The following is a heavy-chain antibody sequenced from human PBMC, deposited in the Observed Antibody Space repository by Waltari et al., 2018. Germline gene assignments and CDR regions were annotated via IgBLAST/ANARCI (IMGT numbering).Heavy chain of an antibody. Sequence: VQLVESGGGSVQPGGSLRLSCAASGFIFVHYWIPWVRQAPGKGLEWIGSIHNVGSTYYNPSLRSRLTLSMDTSKNQFSLKLTSVTAADTAIYYCARTLPYNSGWHGRCFADWGQGTLVTVSS. CDR3: ARTLPYNSGWHGRCFAD. D-gene: IGHD6-19*01. V-gene: IGHV4-38-2*01. CDR1: GFIFVHYW. CDR2: IHNVGST. J-gene: IGHJ4*02.